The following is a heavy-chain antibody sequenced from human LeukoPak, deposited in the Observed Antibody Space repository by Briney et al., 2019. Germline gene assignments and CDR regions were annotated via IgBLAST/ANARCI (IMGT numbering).Heavy chain of an antibody. CDR1: GYTFTSYD. D-gene: IGHD3-16*02. V-gene: IGHV1-8*01. J-gene: IGHJ4*02. CDR2: MNPNSGNT. CDR3: ARGRITFGGVIVIQYFDY. Sequence: ASVKVSCKASGYTFTSYDINWVRQATGQGLEWMGLMNPNSGNTGYAHKFQGRVTMTRNTSISTAYMELSSLRSEDTAVYYCARGRITFGGVIVIQYFDYWGQGTLVTVSS.